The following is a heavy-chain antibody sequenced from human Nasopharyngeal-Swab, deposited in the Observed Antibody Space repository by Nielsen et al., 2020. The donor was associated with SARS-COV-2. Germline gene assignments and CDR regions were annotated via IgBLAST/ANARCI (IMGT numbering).Heavy chain of an antibody. V-gene: IGHV1-46*01. CDR3: ARDKGGIAVAGTLDYFDY. Sequence: ASVKVSCKASGYTFTSYYMHWVRQAPGQGLEWMGIINPSGGSTSYAQKLQGRVTMTTDTSTSTAYMELRSLRSDDTAVYYCARDKGGIAVAGTLDYFDYWGQGTLVTVSS. CDR1: GYTFTSYY. D-gene: IGHD6-19*01. J-gene: IGHJ4*02. CDR2: INPSGGST.